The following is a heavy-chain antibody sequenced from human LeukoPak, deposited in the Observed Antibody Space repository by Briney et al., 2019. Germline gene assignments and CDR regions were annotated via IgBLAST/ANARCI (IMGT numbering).Heavy chain of an antibody. CDR1: GFTFSSYW. CDR3: TRDLEVRGELLYYFDY. Sequence: GGSLRLSCAASGFTFSSYWMHWVRQAPGKGLVWVSRINSDGSSTSYADSVKGRFTISRDNAKNTLYLQMNSLRAEDTAVYYCTRDLEVRGELLYYFDYWGQGTLVTVSS. D-gene: IGHD3-10*01. J-gene: IGHJ4*02. CDR2: INSDGSST. V-gene: IGHV3-74*01.